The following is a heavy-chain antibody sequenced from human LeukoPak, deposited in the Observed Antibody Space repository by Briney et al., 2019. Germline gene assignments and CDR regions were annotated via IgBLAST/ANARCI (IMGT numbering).Heavy chain of an antibody. CDR2: ISSSGSTI. D-gene: IGHD3-10*01. V-gene: IGHV3-48*03. Sequence: QPGGSLRLSCAASGFTFSSYEMNWVRQAPGKGLEWVSYISSSGSTIYYADSVKGRFTISRDNAKNSLYLQMNSLRAEDTAVYYCARGRGHGLWFGEEHDLYYFDYWGQGTLVTVSS. CDR3: ARGRGHGLWFGEEHDLYYFDY. J-gene: IGHJ4*02. CDR1: GFTFSSYE.